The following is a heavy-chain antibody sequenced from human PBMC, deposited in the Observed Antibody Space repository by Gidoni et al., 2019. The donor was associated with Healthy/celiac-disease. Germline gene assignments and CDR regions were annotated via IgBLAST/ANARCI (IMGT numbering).Heavy chain of an antibody. CDR3: ARVGAARVARYYYYGMDV. V-gene: IGHV3-30-3*01. J-gene: IGHJ6*02. D-gene: IGHD6-6*01. CDR2: ISYDGSNK. Sequence: QVQLVESGGGVVQPGRSLRLSCAASGFTFSSYAMHWVRQAPGKGLEWVAVISYDGSNKYYADSVKGRFTISRDNSKNTLYLQMNSLRAEDTAVYYCARVGAARVARYYYYGMDVWGQGTTVTVSS. CDR1: GFTFSSYA.